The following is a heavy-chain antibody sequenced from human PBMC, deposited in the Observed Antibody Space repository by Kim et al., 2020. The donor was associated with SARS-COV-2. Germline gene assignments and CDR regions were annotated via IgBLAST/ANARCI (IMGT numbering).Heavy chain of an antibody. Sequence: SETLSLTCTVSGGSVSSGSYYWSWIRQPPGKGLEWIGYIYYSGSTNYNPSLKSRVTISVDTSKNQFSLKLSSVTAADTAVYYCASPPPYWGQGTLVTVSS. CDR1: GGSVSSGSYY. CDR2: IYYSGST. J-gene: IGHJ4*02. V-gene: IGHV4-61*01. CDR3: ASPPPY.